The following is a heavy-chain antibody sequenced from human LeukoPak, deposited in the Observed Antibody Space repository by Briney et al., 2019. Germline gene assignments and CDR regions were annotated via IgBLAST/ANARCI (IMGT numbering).Heavy chain of an antibody. Sequence: GGSLRLSCAASGFTFSSLGMHWVRQAPGKGLEWVAFISYDGSNKYYTDSVKGRFTISRDNSKNTVYLQMNSLRAEDTAVYYCVKPEQWLVFAYWGQGTLVTVSS. V-gene: IGHV3-30*02. CDR1: GFTFSSLG. J-gene: IGHJ4*02. CDR2: ISYDGSNK. CDR3: VKPEQWLVFAY. D-gene: IGHD6-19*01.